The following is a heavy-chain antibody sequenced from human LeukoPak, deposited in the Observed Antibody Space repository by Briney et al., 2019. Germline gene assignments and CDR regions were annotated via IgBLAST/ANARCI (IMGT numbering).Heavy chain of an antibody. CDR3: ARHRLRYSYGWCDAFDI. J-gene: IGHJ3*02. D-gene: IGHD5-18*01. CDR2: IYPGDSDT. Sequence: GESLKISCKGSGYSFTSYWIGWVRQMPGKGLEWMGIIYPGDSDTRYSPSFQGQVTISADKSISTAYLQWSSLKASDTAMYYCARHRLRYSYGWCDAFDIWGQGTMVTVSS. V-gene: IGHV5-51*01. CDR1: GYSFTSYW.